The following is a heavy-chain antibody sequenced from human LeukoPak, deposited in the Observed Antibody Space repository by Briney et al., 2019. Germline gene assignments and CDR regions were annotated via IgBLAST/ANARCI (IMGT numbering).Heavy chain of an antibody. V-gene: IGHV4-59*01. J-gene: IGHJ4*02. CDR3: AIRYCSGGSCYFDY. CDR1: GGSISSYY. CDR2: IYYSGST. Sequence: SETLSLTCTVSGGSISSYYWSWIRQPPGKGLEWLGYIYYSGSTNYNPSLKSRVTISVDTSKNQFSLKLSSVTAADTAVYYCAIRYCSGGSCYFDYWGQGTLVTVSS. D-gene: IGHD2-15*01.